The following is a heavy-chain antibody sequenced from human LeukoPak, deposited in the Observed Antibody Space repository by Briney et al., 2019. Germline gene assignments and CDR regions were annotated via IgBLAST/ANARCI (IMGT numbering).Heavy chain of an antibody. J-gene: IGHJ3*02. CDR2: VSIDGSSK. Sequence: PGGSLRLSCAASGFPFNTYILHWVRQAPDKGLEWVTVVSIDGSSKNYADSVKGRFTISRDNSKSTLYLHMSGLRPEDTAVYYCARGFGGNHGGNGGALDIWGQGTMVTVSS. CDR3: ARGFGGNHGGNGGALDI. D-gene: IGHD3-16*01. CDR1: GFPFNTYI. V-gene: IGHV3-30-3*01.